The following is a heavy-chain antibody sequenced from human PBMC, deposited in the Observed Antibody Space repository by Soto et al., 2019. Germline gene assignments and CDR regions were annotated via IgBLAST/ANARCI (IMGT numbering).Heavy chain of an antibody. V-gene: IGHV3-30-3*01. Sequence: PGGSLRLSCAASGFTFSGHAMHWVRQAPGKGLEWVTLMAYDGNNERYADSVKGRFTISRDNSKNTLYLQMNSLRAEDTAVYYCARESIVATIDGLRKGGDAFDIWGQGTMVTVSS. CDR2: MAYDGNNE. J-gene: IGHJ3*02. D-gene: IGHD5-12*01. CDR3: ARESIVATIDGLRKGGDAFDI. CDR1: GFTFSGHA.